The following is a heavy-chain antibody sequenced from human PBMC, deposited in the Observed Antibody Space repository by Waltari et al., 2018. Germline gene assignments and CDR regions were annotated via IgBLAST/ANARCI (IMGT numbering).Heavy chain of an antibody. CDR3: ARGLRLYNSNYGA. J-gene: IGHJ5*02. CDR2: IYQSGST. V-gene: IGHV4-38-2*02. CDR1: GYSISSGYY. Sequence: QVQLQESGPGLVKPSETLSLTCTVSGYSISSGYYWGWIRQPPGKGLEWIGSIYQSGSTYYNPSLKSRVTISVDTSKNQFSLKLSSVTAADTAVYYCARGLRLYNSNYGAWGQGTLVTVSS. D-gene: IGHD4-4*01.